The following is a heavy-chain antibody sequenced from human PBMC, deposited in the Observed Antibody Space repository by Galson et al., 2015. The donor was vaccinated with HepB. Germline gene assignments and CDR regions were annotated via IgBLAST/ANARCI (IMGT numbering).Heavy chain of an antibody. Sequence: SLRLSCAGSGLSFSYYATSWVRQAPGEGLEWIAAISGSGGWTYYADSAKDRFTISRDSSKSTLFLQVNSLGAEDTAIYYCAKGSGETWYYFDTWGQGTLVTVSS. CDR1: GLSFSYYA. CDR3: AKGSGETWYYFDT. CDR2: ISGSGGWT. J-gene: IGHJ4*02. D-gene: IGHD2-15*01. V-gene: IGHV3-23*01.